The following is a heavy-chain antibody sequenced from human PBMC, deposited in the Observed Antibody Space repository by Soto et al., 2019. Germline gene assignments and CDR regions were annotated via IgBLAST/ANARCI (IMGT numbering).Heavy chain of an antibody. V-gene: IGHV4-30-4*01. CDR3: ARGRYCLTGRCFPNWFDS. J-gene: IGHJ5*01. CDR1: GDSISTVDYF. Sequence: SETLSLTCSVSGDSISTVDYFWAWIRQPPGQALEYIGYIYKSATTYYNPSFESRVAISLDTSKSQFSLNVTSVTATDTAVYFCARGRYCLTGRCFPNWFDSWGQGTLVTVSS. CDR2: IYKSATT. D-gene: IGHD2-15*01.